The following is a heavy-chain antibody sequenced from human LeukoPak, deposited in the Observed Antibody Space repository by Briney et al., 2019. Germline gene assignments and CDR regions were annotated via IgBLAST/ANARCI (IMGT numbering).Heavy chain of an antibody. D-gene: IGHD3-3*01. CDR3: ASVYDFWSGYPPFYYFDY. CDR1: GGTFSSYA. CDR2: IIPIFGTA. Sequence: SVKVSCKASGGTFSSYAISWVRQVPGQGLEWMGGIIPIFGTANYAQKFQGRVTITADESTSTAYMELSSLRSEDTAVYYCASVYDFWSGYPPFYYFDYWGQGTLVTVSS. V-gene: IGHV1-69*13. J-gene: IGHJ4*02.